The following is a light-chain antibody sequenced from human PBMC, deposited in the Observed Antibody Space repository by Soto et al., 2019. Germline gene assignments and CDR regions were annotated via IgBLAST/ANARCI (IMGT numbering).Light chain of an antibody. CDR2: DVA. CDR3: EAWDDSLNGWV. CDR1: RRDVGGYNY. V-gene: IGLV2-11*01. Sequence: QSALTQPRSVSGSPGQSVTISCTGTRRDVGGYNYVSWYQQHPGKVPKLMIFDVAKRPSGVPDRFSGSKSGTTASLTISGLQAEDEADYYCEAWDDSLNGWVFGGGTKLTVL. J-gene: IGLJ3*02.